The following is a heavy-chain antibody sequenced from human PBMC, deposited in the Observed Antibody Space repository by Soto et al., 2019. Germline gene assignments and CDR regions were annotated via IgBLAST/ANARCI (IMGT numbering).Heavy chain of an antibody. D-gene: IGHD2-15*01. V-gene: IGHV3-48*03. CDR1: GFIFSDYE. Sequence: EVQMVQSGGGLIVPGGSLRLSCAASGFIFSDYEMNWFREAPGKGLEWISHINDGGITIYYADSVKGRFTISRDDAGSSLFLQMDRVRAEDTAIYYCAKEICSGGRCYETFDLWGQGTTVIVSS. J-gene: IGHJ3*01. CDR3: AKEICSGGRCYETFDL. CDR2: INDGGITI.